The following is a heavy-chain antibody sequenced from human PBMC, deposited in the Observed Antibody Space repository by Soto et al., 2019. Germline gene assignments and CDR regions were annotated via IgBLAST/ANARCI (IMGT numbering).Heavy chain of an antibody. CDR2: ISAYNGNT. Sequence: ASVKVSCKASGYTFTSYGISWVRQAPGQGLEWMGWISAYNGNTNYAQKLQGRVTMTTDTSTSTAYMELRSLRSDDTAVYYCARAEEDIVVVTAIFDYWGQGTLVTVSS. J-gene: IGHJ4*02. CDR3: ARAEEDIVVVTAIFDY. V-gene: IGHV1-18*01. D-gene: IGHD2-21*02. CDR1: GYTFTSYG.